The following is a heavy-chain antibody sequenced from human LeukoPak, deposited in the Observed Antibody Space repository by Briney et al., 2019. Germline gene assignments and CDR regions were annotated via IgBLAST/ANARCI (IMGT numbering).Heavy chain of an antibody. CDR1: GFSFSSYA. CDR2: ISSSGGST. J-gene: IGHJ4*02. Sequence: GSLRLSCAASGFSFSSYAMSWVRQAPGKGLEWVSTISSSGGSTYYADSVKGRFTISRDNSKSTLYLQMNSLRAEDTAVYYCAKATFASSWNLYFDYWGQGTLVTVSS. CDR3: AKATFASSWNLYFDY. V-gene: IGHV3-23*01. D-gene: IGHD6-13*01.